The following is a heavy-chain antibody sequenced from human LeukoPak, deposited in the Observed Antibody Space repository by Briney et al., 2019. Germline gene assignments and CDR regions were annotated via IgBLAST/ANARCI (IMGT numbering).Heavy chain of an antibody. Sequence: SETLSLTCTVSGGSISSYYWSWIRQPPGKGLEWIGYIYYSGSTNYNPSLKSRVTISVDTSKNQFSLKLSSVTAADTAVYYCARVMEGYCSSTICEPSFDYWGQGTLVTVSS. J-gene: IGHJ4*02. CDR1: GGSISSYY. CDR3: ARVMEGYCSSTICEPSFDY. V-gene: IGHV4-59*01. CDR2: IYYSGST. D-gene: IGHD2-2*01.